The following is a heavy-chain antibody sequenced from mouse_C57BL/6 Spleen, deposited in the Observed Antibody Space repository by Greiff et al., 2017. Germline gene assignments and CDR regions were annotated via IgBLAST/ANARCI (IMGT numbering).Heavy chain of an antibody. CDR2: IDPSDSYT. V-gene: IGHV1-50*01. CDR3: ARRPGAY. Sequence: VQLQQPGAELVKPGASVKLSCKASGYTFTSYWMKWVKQRPGQGLEWIGEIDPSDSYTNYNQKFKGKATLTVDTSSSTAYMQLSSLTSEDSAVYYCARRPGAYWGQGTLVTVSA. J-gene: IGHJ3*01. CDR1: GYTFTSYW.